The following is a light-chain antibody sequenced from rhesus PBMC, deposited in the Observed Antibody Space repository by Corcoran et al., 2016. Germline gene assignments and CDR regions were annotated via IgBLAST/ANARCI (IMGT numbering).Light chain of an antibody. CDR3: QQYDSSPYN. CDR1: QSISNW. CDR2: KAS. Sequence: DIQMTQSPSSLSASVGDTVTITCRASQSISNWLALYQQKPGKAPKVLIYKASSLQSGVPSRFSGSGSVTDFTLTISSLQSEDFATYYCQQYDSSPYNFGQGTKVEIK. V-gene: IGKV1-22*01. J-gene: IGKJ2*01.